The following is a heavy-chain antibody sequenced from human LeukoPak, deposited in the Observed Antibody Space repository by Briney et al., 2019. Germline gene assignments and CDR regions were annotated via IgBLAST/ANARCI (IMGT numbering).Heavy chain of an antibody. CDR3: ARDYGGTY. CDR2: INHSGST. CDR1: GGSFSGYY. D-gene: IGHD4-23*01. J-gene: IGHJ4*02. Sequence: PSETLSLTCAVYGGSFSGYYWSWIRQPPGKGLEWIGEINHSGSTNYNPSLKSRVTISVDTSKNQFSLKLSSVTAADTAVYYCARDYGGTYWGQGTLVTVSS. V-gene: IGHV4-34*01.